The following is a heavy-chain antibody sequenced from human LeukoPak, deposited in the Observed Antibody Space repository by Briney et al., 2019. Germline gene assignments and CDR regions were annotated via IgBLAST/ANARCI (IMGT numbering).Heavy chain of an antibody. CDR3: ARENCSGGSCYTGDYYYYMDV. CDR1: GGSISSGDYY. V-gene: IGHV4-30-4*08. Sequence: SETLSLTCTVSGGSISSGDYYWSWIRQPPGKGLEWIGYIYYSGSTYYNPSLKSRVTISVDTSKNQFSLKLSSVTAADTAVYYCARENCSGGSCYTGDYYYYMDVWGKGTTVTVSS. CDR2: IYYSGST. J-gene: IGHJ6*03. D-gene: IGHD2-15*01.